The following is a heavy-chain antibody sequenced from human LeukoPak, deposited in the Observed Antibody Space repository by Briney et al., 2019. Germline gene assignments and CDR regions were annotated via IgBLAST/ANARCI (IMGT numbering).Heavy chain of an antibody. D-gene: IGHD6-13*01. J-gene: IGHJ4*02. CDR2: IYYSGST. CDR3: ARGDSSSWPTGYFDY. Sequence: SETLSLTCTVSGGSITPYYWSWLRQPPGKGLEWIGSIYYSGSTYYNPSLKSRVTISVDTSKNQFSLKLSSVTAADTAVYYCARGDSSSWPTGYFDYWGQGTLVTVSS. CDR1: GGSITPYY. V-gene: IGHV4-59*01.